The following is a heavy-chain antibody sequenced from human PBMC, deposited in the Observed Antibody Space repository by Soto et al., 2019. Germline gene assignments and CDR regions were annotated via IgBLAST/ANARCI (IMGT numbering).Heavy chain of an antibody. J-gene: IGHJ3*02. V-gene: IGHV3-23*01. Sequence: EVLLLESGGGLVQPGGSLRLSCAASGFTFSTYAMSWVRQAPGKGLEWVSAISGSGDNIFYADSVKGRFTISRDSSTNTLQLNRLRTEDTAVYYCARPRGYGVFDAYDIWGQGAMVTVSS. CDR2: ISGSGDNI. D-gene: IGHD4-17*01. CDR1: GFTFSTYA. CDR3: ARPRGYGVFDAYDI.